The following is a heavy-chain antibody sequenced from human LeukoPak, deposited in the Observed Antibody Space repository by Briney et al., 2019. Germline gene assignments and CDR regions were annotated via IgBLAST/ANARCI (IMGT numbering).Heavy chain of an antibody. J-gene: IGHJ3*02. Sequence: SGPALVKPTQTLTLTCTFSGFSLNTSGMCVSWIRQPPGKPLDWLALIDWDNDKYYSTSLKTRLTVSKDTSKNQVVLTLTNMDPVDTAAYYCVRMSYDILTGCYKGAFDIWGQGTMVTVSS. D-gene: IGHD3-9*01. CDR3: VRMSYDILTGCYKGAFDI. V-gene: IGHV2-70*01. CDR2: IDWDNDK. CDR1: GFSLNTSGMC.